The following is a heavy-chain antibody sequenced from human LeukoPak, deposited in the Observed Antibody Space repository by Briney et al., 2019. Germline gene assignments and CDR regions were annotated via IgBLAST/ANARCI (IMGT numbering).Heavy chain of an antibody. Sequence: GGSLRLSCVASGITFRNYWMSWIRQAPGKGLEWVARIKSKDDGETIDYNAPVKGRFTISRDDSKNTLYLEMNSLKNEDTAMYYCTVRSSIWSQGTLVTVSS. CDR1: GITFRNYW. CDR3: TVRSSI. CDR2: IKSKDDGETI. V-gene: IGHV3-15*01. J-gene: IGHJ4*02. D-gene: IGHD6-13*01.